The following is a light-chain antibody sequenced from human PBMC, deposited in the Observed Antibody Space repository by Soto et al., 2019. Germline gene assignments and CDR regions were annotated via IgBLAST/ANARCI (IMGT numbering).Light chain of an antibody. CDR2: DVR. CDR3: SSYTSNHTYV. Sequence: QSVLTQPXSVSGSPGQSITISCTGTSRDVGDYNYVSWYQQHPGKAPKLMIYDVRNRPSGVSNRFSGSKSGNTASLTISGLQAEYEADYHCSSYTSNHTYVFGTGTKVTVL. CDR1: SRDVGDYNY. V-gene: IGLV2-14*01. J-gene: IGLJ1*01.